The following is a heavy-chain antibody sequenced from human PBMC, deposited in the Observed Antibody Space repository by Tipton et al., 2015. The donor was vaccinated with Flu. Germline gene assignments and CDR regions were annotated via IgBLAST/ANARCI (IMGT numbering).Heavy chain of an antibody. CDR1: GGSISSYY. CDR2: IYYSGGT. D-gene: IGHD6-19*01. J-gene: IGHJ3*02. CDR3: ARVSPSRPYSSGWYQWGAFNI. V-gene: IGHV4-59*01. Sequence: TLSLTCTVSGGSISSYYWSWIRQPPGKGLEWIGYIYYSGGTNYNPSLKSRVTISVDTSKNQFSPKLSSVTAADTAVYYCARVSPSRPYSSGWYQWGAFNIWGQGTMVTVSS.